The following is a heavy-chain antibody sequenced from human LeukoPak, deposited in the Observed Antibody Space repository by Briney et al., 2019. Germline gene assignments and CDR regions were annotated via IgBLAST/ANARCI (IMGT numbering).Heavy chain of an antibody. V-gene: IGHV1-24*01. CDR1: GYSLSELS. CDR3: ATDVTGTAPYDF. J-gene: IGHJ4*02. CDR2: FDPEDDEA. D-gene: IGHD1-1*01. Sequence: ASVKVSCKVSGYSLSELSIHWVRQAPGKGLEWMGGFDPEDDEAIYVQSLEGRVTMTEHTSTDTAYMELSGLTSDDAAVYYCATDVTGTAPYDFWGQGTLVTVS.